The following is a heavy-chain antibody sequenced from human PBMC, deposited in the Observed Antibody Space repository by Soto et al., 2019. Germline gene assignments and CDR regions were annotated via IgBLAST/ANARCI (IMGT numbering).Heavy chain of an antibody. Sequence: EVQLLELGGGLVQPGASLRLSCAASGFTFSSYAMSWVRQAPGKGLEWVSVISGSDDSTYYADSVKGRFTISRDNSKNTLYLQMNSLRAEDTAVYYCAKRSSSSTFDYWGQGTLVTVSS. CDR2: ISGSDDST. J-gene: IGHJ4*02. V-gene: IGHV3-23*01. CDR3: AKRSSSSTFDY. D-gene: IGHD6-6*01. CDR1: GFTFSSYA.